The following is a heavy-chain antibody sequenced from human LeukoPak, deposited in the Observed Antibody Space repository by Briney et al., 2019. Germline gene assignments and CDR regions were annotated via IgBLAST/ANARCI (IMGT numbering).Heavy chain of an antibody. J-gene: IGHJ4*02. D-gene: IGHD6-19*01. CDR3: ARSAVVLPYYFDS. CDR1: GHTLTELS. V-gene: IGHV1-24*01. Sequence: ASVKVSCKXSGHTLTELSTHWVRQAPGKGLEWMGFFDPEDGKAISAQDIQGRISITEDTSTDTVHMELTSLTSEDTAVYYCARSAVVLPYYFDSWGQGTLVTVSS. CDR2: FDPEDGKA.